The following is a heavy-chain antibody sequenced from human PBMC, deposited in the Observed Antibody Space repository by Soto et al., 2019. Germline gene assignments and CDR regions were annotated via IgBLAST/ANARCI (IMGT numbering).Heavy chain of an antibody. Sequence: QLQLQESGPGLVKPSETLSLTCTVSGGSISSSSYYWGWIRQPPGKGLEWIGSIYYSGSTYYNPSLKSRVTISVDTSKNQFSLKLSSVTAADTAVYYCARRDCSGGSCYYFWFDPWGQGTLVTVSS. J-gene: IGHJ5*02. CDR2: IYYSGST. D-gene: IGHD2-15*01. CDR1: GGSISSSSYY. V-gene: IGHV4-39*01. CDR3: ARRDCSGGSCYYFWFDP.